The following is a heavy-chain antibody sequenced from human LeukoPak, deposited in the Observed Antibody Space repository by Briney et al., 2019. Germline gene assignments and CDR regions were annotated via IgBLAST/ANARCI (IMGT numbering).Heavy chain of an antibody. CDR3: ASQWELHPAF. V-gene: IGHV3-48*01. CDR2: ITSSGSAV. J-gene: IGHJ4*02. D-gene: IGHD1-26*01. CDR1: GFMLSRYS. Sequence: GGSLRLSCAASGFMLSRYSFNWVRQAPGKGLEWLSYITSSGSAVYYADSVRGRFTISRDNVKKSLYLQMNSLRAEDTAVYYCASQWELHPAFWGQGTLVTVSS.